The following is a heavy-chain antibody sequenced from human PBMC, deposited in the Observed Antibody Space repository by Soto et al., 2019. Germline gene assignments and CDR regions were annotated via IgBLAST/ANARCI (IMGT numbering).Heavy chain of an antibody. CDR2: ISDDGSTA. D-gene: IGHD1-1*01. J-gene: IGHJ4*02. V-gene: IGHV3-74*01. CDR3: ARGHRVSSTGTGAH. Sequence: GGSLRLSCAVSGFTFSAYWMHWVRQVPGKGLTWVSRISDDGSTATYADSVKGRFIISRDNAKNTLYLEMNTLRADDSGLYYCARGHRVSSTGTGAHWGRGPLVTVYS. CDR1: GFTFSAYW.